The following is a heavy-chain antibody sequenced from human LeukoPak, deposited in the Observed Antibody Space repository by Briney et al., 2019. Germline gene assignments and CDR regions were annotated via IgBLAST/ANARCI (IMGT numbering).Heavy chain of an antibody. Sequence: GGSLRLSCAASGFIFSDHYMSWVRQAPGKGLEWVSVIYSGGSTYYADSVKGRFTISRDNSKNTLYLQMNSLRAEDTAVYYCARAYYYYYYGMDVWGQGTTVTVSS. CDR2: IYSGGST. CDR3: ARAYYYYYYGMDV. J-gene: IGHJ6*02. CDR1: GFIFSDHY. V-gene: IGHV3-66*02.